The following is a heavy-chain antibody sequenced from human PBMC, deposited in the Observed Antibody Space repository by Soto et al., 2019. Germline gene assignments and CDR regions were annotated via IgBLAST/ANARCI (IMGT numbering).Heavy chain of an antibody. V-gene: IGHV3-53*01. J-gene: IGHJ4*02. CDR2: IYSGETT. CDR3: TRDGRGLGRLSLFEY. D-gene: IGHD2-21*02. CDR1: GFNVNSDY. Sequence: XGSLILSCSASGFNVNSDYMNWVRQTPGKGLEWVASIYSGETTYYADSVRGRFTISSDKSKNTLYFQLSSLRIEDRAVYYCTRDGRGLGRLSLFEYWGQGGLVTVS.